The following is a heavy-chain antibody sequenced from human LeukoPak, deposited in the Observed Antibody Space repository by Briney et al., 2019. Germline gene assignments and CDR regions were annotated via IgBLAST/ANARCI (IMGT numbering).Heavy chain of an antibody. V-gene: IGHV1-69-2*01. Sequence: ASVKVSCKVSGYTFTDYYMHWVQQAPGKGLEWMGLVDPEDGETIYAEKFQGRVTITADTSTDTAYMELSSLRSEDTAVYYCATVYDRSGYYYVFDYWGQGTLVTVSS. D-gene: IGHD3-22*01. J-gene: IGHJ4*02. CDR3: ATVYDRSGYYYVFDY. CDR1: GYTFTDYY. CDR2: VDPEDGET.